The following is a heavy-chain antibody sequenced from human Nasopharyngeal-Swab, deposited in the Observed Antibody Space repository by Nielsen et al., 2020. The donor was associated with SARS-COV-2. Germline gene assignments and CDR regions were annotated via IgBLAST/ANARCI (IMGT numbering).Heavy chain of an antibody. Sequence: WIRQPPGKGLEWVSGISWNSGSIGYADSVKGRFTISGDNAKNSLYLQMNSLRAEDTALYYCAKVLGPMVRGVIGYFDYWGQGTLVTVSS. V-gene: IGHV3-9*01. CDR2: ISWNSGSI. D-gene: IGHD3-10*01. CDR3: AKVLGPMVRGVIGYFDY. J-gene: IGHJ4*02.